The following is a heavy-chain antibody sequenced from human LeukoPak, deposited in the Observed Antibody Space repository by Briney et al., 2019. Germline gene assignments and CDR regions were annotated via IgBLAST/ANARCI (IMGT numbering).Heavy chain of an antibody. CDR3: ARDHSKFANYGSGSYYS. V-gene: IGHV3-74*01. Sequence: GGSLRLSCAASGFTFSSYWMHWVRQAPGKWLVWVSRINSDGSRTSYADSVKGRFTISRDNAKNTLYLKMNSLRAEDTAVYYCARDHSKFANYGSGSYYSWGQGTLVTVSS. CDR1: GFTFSSYW. D-gene: IGHD3-10*01. CDR2: INSDGSRT. J-gene: IGHJ4*02.